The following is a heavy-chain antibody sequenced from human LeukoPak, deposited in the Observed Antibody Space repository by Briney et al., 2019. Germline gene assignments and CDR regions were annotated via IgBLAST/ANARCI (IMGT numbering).Heavy chain of an antibody. D-gene: IGHD3-10*01. CDR2: ISGSGGNT. V-gene: IGHV3-23*01. Sequence: GSLRLSCVASGFTSSSYAMNWVRQAPGKGLEWVSAISGSGGNTYYADSVKGRFSISRDNSKNTLYLQMNSLRTDDTAVYYCAKGYYYGSGSYSGDYDYWGQGTLVTVSS. CDR3: AKGYYYGSGSYSGDYDY. J-gene: IGHJ4*02. CDR1: GFTSSSYA.